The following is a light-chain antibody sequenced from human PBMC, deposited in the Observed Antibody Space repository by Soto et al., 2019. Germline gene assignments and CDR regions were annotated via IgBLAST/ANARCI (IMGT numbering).Light chain of an antibody. V-gene: IGLV1-51*01. Sequence: QSVLTQPPSVSAAPGQKVTISCSGSSSNIGTNYVSWYQQLPGTAPKLLIDGKNFRPSGIPDRFSGSKSGTSATLGITGLQTGDEADYYCGTWDSSLIAHVFGTGTKLTVL. CDR3: GTWDSSLIAHV. J-gene: IGLJ1*01. CDR2: GKN. CDR1: SSNIGTNY.